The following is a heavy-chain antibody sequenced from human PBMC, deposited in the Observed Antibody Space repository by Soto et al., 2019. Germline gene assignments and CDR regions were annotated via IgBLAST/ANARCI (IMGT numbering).Heavy chain of an antibody. CDR3: ATPSRSRPAPSTNWFDP. CDR1: GYTLTELS. V-gene: IGHV1-24*01. CDR2: FDPEDGET. J-gene: IGHJ5*02. Sequence: QVPLVQSGAEVKKPGASVKVSCKVSGYTLTELSMHWVRQAPGKGLEWMGGFDPEDGETIYAQKFQGRVTMTEDTSTDTAYMELSSLRSEDTAVYYCATPSRSRPAPSTNWFDPWGQGTLVTVSS. D-gene: IGHD1-1*01.